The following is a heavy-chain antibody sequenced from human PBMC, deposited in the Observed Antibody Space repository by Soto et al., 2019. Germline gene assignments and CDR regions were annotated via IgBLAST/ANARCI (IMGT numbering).Heavy chain of an antibody. CDR3: AIVGDRGVPAATPGAFDI. CDR2: IIPILGIA. CDR1: GGTFSSYT. D-gene: IGHD2-2*01. J-gene: IGHJ3*02. Sequence: ASVKVSCKASGGTFSSYTISWVRQAPGQGLEWMGRIIPILGIANYAQKFQGRVTITADRSTSTAYMELSSMRSEDTAVYYCAIVGDRGVPAATPGAFDIWGQGTMVTVSS. V-gene: IGHV1-69*02.